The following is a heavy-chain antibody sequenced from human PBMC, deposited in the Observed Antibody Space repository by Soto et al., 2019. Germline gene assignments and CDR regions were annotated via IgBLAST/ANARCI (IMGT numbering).Heavy chain of an antibody. CDR3: AHRIVTNNWFDP. Sequence: QITLKESGPTLVKPTQTLTLTCTFSGFSLSTSGVGVGWIRQPPGKALEWLALIYWDDNKRYSPSLKTRLTITKDTSKNQVVLTMTNMDPVDTATYYCAHRIVTNNWFDPWCQGTLVTVSS. V-gene: IGHV2-5*02. D-gene: IGHD3-22*01. J-gene: IGHJ5*02. CDR2: IYWDDNK. CDR1: GFSLSTSGVG.